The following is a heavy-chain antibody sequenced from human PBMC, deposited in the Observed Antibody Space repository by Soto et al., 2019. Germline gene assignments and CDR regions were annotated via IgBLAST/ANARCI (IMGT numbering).Heavy chain of an antibody. CDR1: GGSISSYY. Sequence: PSETLSLTCTVSGGSISSYYWSWIRQPPGKGLEWIGYIYYSGSTNYNPSLKSRVTISVDTSKNQFSLKLSSVTAADTAVYYCARDLGGTVTTWEIYGMDVRGQGTTVTVSS. V-gene: IGHV4-59*01. D-gene: IGHD4-17*01. CDR3: ARDLGGTVTTWEIYGMDV. J-gene: IGHJ6*02. CDR2: IYYSGST.